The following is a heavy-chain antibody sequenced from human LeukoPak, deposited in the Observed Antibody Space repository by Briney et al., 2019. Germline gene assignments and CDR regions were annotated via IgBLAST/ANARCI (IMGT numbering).Heavy chain of an antibody. CDR2: IIPILGIA. CDR1: GGTFSSYT. J-gene: IGHJ6*03. CDR3: AMYSRDSYYYYYYMDV. D-gene: IGHD6-13*01. Sequence: SVKVSCKASGGTFSSYTISWVRQAPGQGLEWMGRIIPILGIANYAQKFQGRVTITADKSTSTAYMELSSLRSEDTAVYYCAMYSRDSYYYYYYMDVWGKGTTVTVSS. V-gene: IGHV1-69*02.